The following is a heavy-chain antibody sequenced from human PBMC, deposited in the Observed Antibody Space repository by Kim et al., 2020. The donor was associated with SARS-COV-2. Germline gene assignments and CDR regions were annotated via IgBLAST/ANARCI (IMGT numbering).Heavy chain of an antibody. V-gene: IGHV4-34*01. CDR2: INHSGST. CDR1: GGSFSGYY. J-gene: IGHJ5*02. CDR3: ARGAITIFGVVTKPMNWFDP. Sequence: SETLSLTCAVYGGSFSGYYWSWIRQPPGKGLEWIGEINHSGSTNYNPSLKSRVTISVDTSKNQFSLKLSSVTAADTAVYYCARGAITIFGVVTKPMNWFDPWGQGTLVTVSS. D-gene: IGHD3-3*01.